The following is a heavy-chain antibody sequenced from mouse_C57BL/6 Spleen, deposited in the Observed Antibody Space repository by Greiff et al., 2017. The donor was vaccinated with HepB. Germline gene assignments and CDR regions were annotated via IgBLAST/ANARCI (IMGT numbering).Heavy chain of an antibody. J-gene: IGHJ1*03. D-gene: IGHD1-1*01. CDR3: VRDHYYGSSYGYWYFDV. CDR1: GFTFNTYA. V-gene: IGHV10-3*01. CDR2: IRSKSSNYAT. Sequence: EVQLVESGGGLVQPKGSLKLSCAASGFTFNTYAMHWVRQAPGKGLEWVARIRSKSSNYATYYADSVKDRFTISRDDSQSMLYLQMNNLKTEDTAMYYCVRDHYYGSSYGYWYFDVWGTGTTVTVSS.